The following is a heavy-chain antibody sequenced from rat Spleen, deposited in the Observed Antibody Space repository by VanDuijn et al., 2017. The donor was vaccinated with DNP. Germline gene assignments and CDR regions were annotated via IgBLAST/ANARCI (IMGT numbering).Heavy chain of an antibody. CDR2: ITTGGGDT. CDR3: TRWGFMDA. J-gene: IGHJ4*01. V-gene: IGHV5S13*01. D-gene: IGHD4-3*01. Sequence: EVQLVESGGGLVQPGRSLKLSCAASGFTFSDYYMAWVRQAPTKGLEWVAAITTGGGDTYYRNSVKGRLTISRDNAKNTQYLQMESLRSDDTATYYCTRWGFMDAWGQGTSVTVSS. CDR1: GFTFSDYY.